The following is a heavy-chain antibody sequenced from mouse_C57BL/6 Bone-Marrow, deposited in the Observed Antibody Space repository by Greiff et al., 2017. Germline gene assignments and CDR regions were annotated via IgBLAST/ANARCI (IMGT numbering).Heavy chain of an antibody. V-gene: IGHV2-2*01. CDR2: IWSGGST. CDR3: ARNLYGSSYLFAY. Sequence: VMLVESGPGLVQPSQSLSITCTVSGFSLTSYGVHWVRQSPGKGLEWLGVIWSGGSTDYNAAFISRLSISKDNSKSQVFFKMNSLQADDTAIYYCARNLYGSSYLFAYWGQGTLVTVSA. D-gene: IGHD1-1*01. J-gene: IGHJ3*01. CDR1: GFSLTSYG.